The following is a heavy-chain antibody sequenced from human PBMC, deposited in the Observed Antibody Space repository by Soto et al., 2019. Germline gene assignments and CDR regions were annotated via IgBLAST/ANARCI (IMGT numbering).Heavy chain of an antibody. CDR1: GFTFSSYA. Sequence: PGGSLRFSCAASGFTFSSYAMSWSRQAPGKGLEWVSAISGSGGSRYYADSVKGRFTISRDNSKNTLYLQMNSLRAEDTAVYYSARSPLGYCSGGSGYLEYFQQGAQGTLVTVSS. CDR3: ARSPLGYCSGGSGYLEYFQQ. V-gene: IGHV3-23*01. J-gene: IGHJ1*01. CDR2: ISGSGGSR. D-gene: IGHD2-15*01.